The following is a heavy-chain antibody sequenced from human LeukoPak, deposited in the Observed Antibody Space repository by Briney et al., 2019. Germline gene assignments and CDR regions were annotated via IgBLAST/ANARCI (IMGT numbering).Heavy chain of an antibody. CDR2: IYYSGST. D-gene: IGHD6-19*01. CDR3: ARGSSGLFDY. Sequence: SETLSLTCTVSGGSISSGGYYWSWIRQHPGKGLEWIGYIYYSGSTYYNPSLKSRVTISVDISKNQFSLQLNSVTAADTAVYYCARGSSGLFDYWGQGTLVTVSS. V-gene: IGHV4-31*03. J-gene: IGHJ4*02. CDR1: GGSISSGGYY.